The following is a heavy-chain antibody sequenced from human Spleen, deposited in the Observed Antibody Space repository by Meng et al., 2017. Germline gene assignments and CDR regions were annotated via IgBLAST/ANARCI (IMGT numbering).Heavy chain of an antibody. D-gene: IGHD4-11*01. V-gene: IGHV4-34*01. J-gene: IGHJ4*02. CDR3: ARGPTTMAHDFDY. CDR2: INHSGST. Sequence: QAPLHQRGACLLRPSQPRSLTCVASGGPLSDYSWSWIRQPPGKGLEWIGEINHSGSTNYNPSLESRATISVDTSQNNLSLKLSSVTAADSAVYYCARGPTTMAHDFDYWGQGTLVTVSS. CDR1: GGPLSDYS.